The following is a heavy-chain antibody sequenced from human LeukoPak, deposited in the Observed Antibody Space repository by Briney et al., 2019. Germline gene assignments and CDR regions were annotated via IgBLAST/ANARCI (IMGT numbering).Heavy chain of an antibody. V-gene: IGHV4-59*01. CDR1: GGSISSYY. CDR3: ARDSGPPGCGGDCYSYNDAFDI. Sequence: SETLSLTCTVSGGSISSYYWSWIRQPPGKGLEWIGYIYYSGSTNYNPSLKSRVTISVDTSKNQFSLKLSSVTAADTAVYYCARDSGPPGCGGDCYSYNDAFDIWGQGTMVTVSS. CDR2: IYYSGST. J-gene: IGHJ3*02. D-gene: IGHD2-21*02.